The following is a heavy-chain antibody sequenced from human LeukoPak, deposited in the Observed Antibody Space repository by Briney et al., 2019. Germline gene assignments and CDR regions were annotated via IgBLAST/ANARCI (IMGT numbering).Heavy chain of an antibody. CDR2: INPNSGGT. D-gene: IGHD5-12*01. V-gene: IGHV1-2*02. CDR3: ARAMTGYSGYDFDY. CDR1: GYTFTGYY. Sequence: GASVKVSCKASGYTFTGYYMHWVRQAPGQGLEWMGWINPNSGGTNYAQKFQGRVTMTRDTSISTVYMELSSLRSEDTAVYYCARAMTGYSGYDFDYWGQGTLVTVSS. J-gene: IGHJ4*02.